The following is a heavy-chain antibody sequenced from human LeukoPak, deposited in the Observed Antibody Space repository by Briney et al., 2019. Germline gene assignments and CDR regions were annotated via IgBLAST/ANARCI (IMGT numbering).Heavy chain of an antibody. D-gene: IGHD2-2*02. CDR3: ARDIAAIMVDYYYMDV. V-gene: IGHV3-30-3*01. Sequence: GRSLRLSCAASGFTFSSYAMHWVRQAPGKGLEWVAVISYDGSNKYYADSVKGRFTISRDNSKNTLYLQMNSLRAEDTAVYYCARDIAAIMVDYYYMDVWGKGTTVTVSS. CDR1: GFTFSSYA. CDR2: ISYDGSNK. J-gene: IGHJ6*03.